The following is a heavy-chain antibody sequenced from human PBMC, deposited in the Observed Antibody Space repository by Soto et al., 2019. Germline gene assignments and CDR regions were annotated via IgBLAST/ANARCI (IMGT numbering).Heavy chain of an antibody. CDR2: IYYSGST. CDR1: GGSISSGGYY. V-gene: IGHV4-31*03. CDR3: ARAGIARRMAIVATIPAPYWYFDL. D-gene: IGHD5-12*01. Sequence: SETLSLTCTVSGGSISSGGYYWSWIRQHPGKGLEWIGYIYYSGSTYYNPSLKSRVTISVDTSKNQFSLKLSSVTAADTALYYCARAGIARRMAIVATIPAPYWYFDLWGRGTLVTVSS. J-gene: IGHJ2*01.